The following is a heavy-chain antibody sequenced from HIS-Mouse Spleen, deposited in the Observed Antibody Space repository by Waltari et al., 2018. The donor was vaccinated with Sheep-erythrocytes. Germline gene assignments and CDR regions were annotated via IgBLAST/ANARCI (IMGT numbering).Heavy chain of an antibody. CDR2: IIPILGIA. CDR1: GGNFSSYA. Sequence: QVQLVQSGAAVKKPGSSVTVSCKASGGNFSSYASSWVRQAPGQGLEWMGRIIPILGIANYAQKFQGRVTITADKSTSTAYMELSSLRSEDTAVYYCAQTGATTPHFDYWGQGTLVTVSS. V-gene: IGHV1-69*04. D-gene: IGHD1-26*01. CDR3: AQTGATTPHFDY. J-gene: IGHJ4*02.